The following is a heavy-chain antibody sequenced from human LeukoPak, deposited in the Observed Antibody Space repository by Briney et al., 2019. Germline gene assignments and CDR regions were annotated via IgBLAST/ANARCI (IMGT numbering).Heavy chain of an antibody. Sequence: PSETPSLTCAVYGGSFSGYYWNWIRQPPGKGLEWIGEINHSGSTNYNPSLKSRVTISVDTSKNQFSLKLSSVTAADTAVYYCAKGEADLDYWGQGILVTVSS. CDR1: GGSFSGYY. J-gene: IGHJ4*02. CDR2: INHSGST. CDR3: AKGEADLDY. V-gene: IGHV4-34*01.